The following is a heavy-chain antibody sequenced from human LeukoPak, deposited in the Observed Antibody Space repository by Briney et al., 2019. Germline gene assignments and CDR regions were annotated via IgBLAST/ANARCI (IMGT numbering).Heavy chain of an antibody. CDR3: ATVVVIASTQWHFDS. CDR1: GYGFPSYW. Sequence: GESLKISCKGSGYGFPSYWIGWVRQMPGKGLEWMGLIHPGDSDTRYSPSFQGQVTISVAKSISTAYLQWSSLEASDTAMYYCATVVVIASTQWHFDSWGQGTLVTVSA. D-gene: IGHD2-21*01. J-gene: IGHJ4*02. V-gene: IGHV5-51*01. CDR2: IHPGDSDT.